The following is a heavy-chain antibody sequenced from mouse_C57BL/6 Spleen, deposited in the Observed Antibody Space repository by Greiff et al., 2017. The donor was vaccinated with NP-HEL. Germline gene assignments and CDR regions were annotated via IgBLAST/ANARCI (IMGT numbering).Heavy chain of an antibody. V-gene: IGHV1-52*01. Sequence: QVQLQQPGAELVRPGSSVKLSCKASGYTFTSYWMHWVKQRPIQGLEWIGNIDPSDSETHYNQKFKDKATLTVDKSSSTAYMQLSSLTSEDSAVYYCARGYYSNGYWYFDVWGTGTTVTVSS. J-gene: IGHJ1*03. CDR2: IDPSDSET. CDR3: ARGYYSNGYWYFDV. CDR1: GYTFTSYW. D-gene: IGHD2-5*01.